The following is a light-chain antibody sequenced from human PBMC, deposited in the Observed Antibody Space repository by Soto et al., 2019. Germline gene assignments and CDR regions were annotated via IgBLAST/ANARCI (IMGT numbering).Light chain of an antibody. CDR1: QGLSNY. J-gene: IGKJ4*01. V-gene: IGKV1-9*01. CDR3: QQIISLPVT. CDR2: ATS. Sequence: DSQLTQSPTYLSSSVGDRVTITCRASQGLSNYFAWYQQKNAEAPKLLLYATSTLQSVFPSRFSGSGSWAEISHPDIRMESEEVARLCCQQIISLPVTFGGENKMEIK.